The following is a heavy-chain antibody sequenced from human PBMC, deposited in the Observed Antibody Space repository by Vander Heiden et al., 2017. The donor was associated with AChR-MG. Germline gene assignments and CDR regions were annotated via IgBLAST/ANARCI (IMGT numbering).Heavy chain of an antibody. CDR3: AKGGAVAVTPIDY. CDR2: ISGSGGST. J-gene: IGHJ4*02. D-gene: IGHD6-19*01. V-gene: IGHV3-23*01. Sequence: EVQLLESGGGLVQPGGSLRLSCPASGFSFSRHAMNWVRQAPGKGLEWVSAISGSGGSTYYADSVKGRFTISRDNSKNTLFLQVNSLRAEDTAVYYCAKGGAVAVTPIDYWGQGTLVTASS. CDR1: GFSFSRHA.